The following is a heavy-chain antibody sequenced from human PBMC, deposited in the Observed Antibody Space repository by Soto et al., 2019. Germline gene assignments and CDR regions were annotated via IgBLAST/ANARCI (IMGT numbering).Heavy chain of an antibody. D-gene: IGHD3-3*01. CDR1: GGSFSGYY. Sequence: SETLSLTCAVYGGSFSGYYWSWIRQPPGKGLEWIGEINHSGSTNYNPSLKSRVTISVDTSKNQFSLKLSSVTAADTAVYYCARGPGYYDFWSAYYYYGMDVWGQGTTVTVSS. V-gene: IGHV4-34*01. CDR3: ARGPGYYDFWSAYYYYGMDV. J-gene: IGHJ6*02. CDR2: INHSGST.